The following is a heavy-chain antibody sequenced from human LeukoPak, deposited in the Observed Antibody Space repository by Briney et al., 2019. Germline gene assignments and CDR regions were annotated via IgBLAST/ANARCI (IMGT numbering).Heavy chain of an antibody. J-gene: IGHJ6*03. Sequence: GGSLRLSCATSGFSFSSYAMSWVRQAPGKGLEWVSAISSNGGSTYYANSVKGRFTISRDNSKNTLYLQMNSLRAEDTAVYYCAKYSSGTYHYYYYYYMDVWGKGTTVTVSS. D-gene: IGHD3-22*01. CDR3: AKYSSGTYHYYYYYYMDV. CDR1: GFSFSSYA. CDR2: ISSNGGST. V-gene: IGHV3-23*01.